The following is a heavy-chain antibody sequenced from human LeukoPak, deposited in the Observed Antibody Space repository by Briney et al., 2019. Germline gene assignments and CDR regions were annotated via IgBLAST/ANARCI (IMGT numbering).Heavy chain of an antibody. CDR3: AKNGGPHGMDV. Sequence: GGSLRLSCATSGFTFSSIWMSWVRQAPGKGLEWVANIKHDGSETNYVDSVKGRFTISRDNAKNSLRLQMSSLRVEDTAVYYCAKNGGPHGMDVWGQGTTVTVS. V-gene: IGHV3-7*02. D-gene: IGHD3-16*01. J-gene: IGHJ6*02. CDR2: IKHDGSET. CDR1: GFTFSSIW.